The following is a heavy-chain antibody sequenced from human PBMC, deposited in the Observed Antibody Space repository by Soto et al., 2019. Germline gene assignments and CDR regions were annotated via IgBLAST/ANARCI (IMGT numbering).Heavy chain of an antibody. V-gene: IGHV3-72*01. D-gene: IGHD3-22*01. J-gene: IGHJ2*01. CDR2: TKNKANSYTA. CDR3: ASSLSGYNSWYFDL. CDR1: GVTFGASA. Sequence: AASGVTFGASALHWVRQAPGKGLEWVGRTKNKANSYTAEYAASVKDRFTISRDDSKNSLYLQMNSLKTEDTAVYYCASSLSGYNSWYFDLWGRGTLVTVSS.